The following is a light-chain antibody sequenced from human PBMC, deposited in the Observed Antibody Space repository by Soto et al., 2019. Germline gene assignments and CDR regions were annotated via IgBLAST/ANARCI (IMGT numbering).Light chain of an antibody. V-gene: IGKV1-9*01. J-gene: IGKJ1*01. Sequence: DIQLTQSPSFLSASVGDRGTITCRASQGTSSYLAWFQQKPGRAPKLLSYGASTLQSGVPARFSGSGSWTECTLTISSLQPDDFATYYCQQYNSYPWTFGQGTKVEIK. CDR3: QQYNSYPWT. CDR1: QGTSSY. CDR2: GAS.